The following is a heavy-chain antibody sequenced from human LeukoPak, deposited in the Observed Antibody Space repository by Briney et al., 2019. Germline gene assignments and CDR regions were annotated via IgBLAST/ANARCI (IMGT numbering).Heavy chain of an antibody. CDR3: ARVNRGSLDY. Sequence: GASVKVSCKASGYTFTSYYMHWVRQAPGQGLEWMGIINPSGGSTSYAQKFQGRVTMTRDSPISTAYMDLSSLRSDDTAVYYCARVNRGSLDYWGQGALVTVSS. CDR1: GYTFTSYY. CDR2: INPSGGST. D-gene: IGHD7-27*01. J-gene: IGHJ4*02. V-gene: IGHV1-46*01.